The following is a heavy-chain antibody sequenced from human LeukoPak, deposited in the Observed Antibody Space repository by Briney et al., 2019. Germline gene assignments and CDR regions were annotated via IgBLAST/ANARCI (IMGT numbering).Heavy chain of an antibody. V-gene: IGHV1-3*01. D-gene: IGHD5-18*01. J-gene: IGHJ3*02. CDR3: ARWGSHDWVQHDAFDI. CDR1: GYTFTSYA. CDR2: INAGNGNT. Sequence: GASVKVSCKASGYTFTSYAMHWVRQAPGQRLEWMGWINAGNGNTKYSQKFQGRVTITRDTSASTAYMELSSLRSEDTAVYYCARWGSHDWVQHDAFDIWGQGTMVTVSS.